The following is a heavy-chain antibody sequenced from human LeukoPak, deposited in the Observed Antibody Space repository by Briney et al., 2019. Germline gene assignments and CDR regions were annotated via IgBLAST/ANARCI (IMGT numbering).Heavy chain of an antibody. Sequence: VKVSCKASGYTFTSYAINWVRQAPGQGFEWMGWINTYNGNTNYAQKLQGRVTMTADISTSTAYMELRSLRSDDTAVYHCARGGSRMVTYGSLDYWGQGSLVTVSS. CDR1: GYTFTSYA. D-gene: IGHD2-15*01. J-gene: IGHJ4*02. CDR2: INTYNGNT. V-gene: IGHV1-18*01. CDR3: ARGGSRMVTYGSLDY.